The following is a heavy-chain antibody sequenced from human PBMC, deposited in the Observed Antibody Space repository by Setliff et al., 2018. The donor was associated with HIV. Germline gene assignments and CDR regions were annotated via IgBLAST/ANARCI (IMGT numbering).Heavy chain of an antibody. D-gene: IGHD1-26*01. CDR2: ISDSGSIK. CDR1: GFTFSTYT. V-gene: IGHV3-48*04. Sequence: GESLRLSCEASGFTFSTYTMTWVRQAPGKGLEWVSYISDSGSIKYFADSVKGRFSISRDNAKNSLYLQMNSLTADDTAVYYCARDSGTTMGASGPGYWGQGTLVTVSS. CDR3: ARDSGTTMGASGPGY. J-gene: IGHJ4*02.